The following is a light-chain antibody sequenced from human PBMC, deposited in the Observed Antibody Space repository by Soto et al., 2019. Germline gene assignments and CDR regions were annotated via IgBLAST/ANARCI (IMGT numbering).Light chain of an antibody. CDR2: GAS. V-gene: IGKV3-20*01. CDR3: QQYGGSPIT. Sequence: EIVLTHSPGTLSLSPGERATLSCRASQSVSSSLAWYQHKTGQAPRLLISGASSRATGIPDRFSGSGSETDFTLTISRLEPEDFALYYCQQYGGSPITFGQGTRLEIK. CDR1: QSVSSSL. J-gene: IGKJ5*01.